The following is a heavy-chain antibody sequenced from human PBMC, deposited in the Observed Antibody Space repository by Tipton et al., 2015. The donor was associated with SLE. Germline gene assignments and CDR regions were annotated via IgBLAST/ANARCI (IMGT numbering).Heavy chain of an antibody. V-gene: IGHV4-61*08. CDR2: IYYSGST. Sequence: TLSLTCTVSGGSISSGDYYWSWIRQPPGKGLEWIGYIYYSGSTYYNPSLKSRVTISVDTSKNQFSLKLSSVTAADTAVYYCARGGRYYYDSSGYRGMDVWGQGTTVTVSS. CDR1: GGSISSGDYY. J-gene: IGHJ6*02. CDR3: ARGGRYYYDSSGYRGMDV. D-gene: IGHD3-22*01.